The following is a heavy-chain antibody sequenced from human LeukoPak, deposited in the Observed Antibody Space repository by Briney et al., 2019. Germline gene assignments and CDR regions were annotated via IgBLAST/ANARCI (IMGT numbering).Heavy chain of an antibody. CDR2: INHSGST. J-gene: IGHJ4*02. CDR3: ARGGIAARRYVDY. D-gene: IGHD6-6*01. CDR1: GGSFSGYY. Sequence: PSETLSLTCAVYGGSFSGYYWSWIRQPPGKGLEWIGEINHSGSTNYNPSLKSRVTISVDTSKNQFSLKLSSVTAADTAVYYCARGGIAARRYVDYWGQGTLVTVSS. V-gene: IGHV4-34*01.